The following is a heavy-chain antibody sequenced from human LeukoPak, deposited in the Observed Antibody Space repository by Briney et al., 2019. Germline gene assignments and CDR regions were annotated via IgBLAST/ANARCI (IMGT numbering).Heavy chain of an antibody. V-gene: IGHV3-33*01. CDR2: IWYDGSNK. CDR3: ARDPDDSSGTGGY. J-gene: IGHJ4*02. Sequence: GSLRLSCAASGFTFSSYGMHWVRQAPGKGLEWVAVIWYDGSNKYYADSVKGRFTISRDNSKNTLYLQMNSLRAEDTAVYYCARDPDDSSGTGGYWGQGTLVTVSS. CDR1: GFTFSSYG. D-gene: IGHD3-22*01.